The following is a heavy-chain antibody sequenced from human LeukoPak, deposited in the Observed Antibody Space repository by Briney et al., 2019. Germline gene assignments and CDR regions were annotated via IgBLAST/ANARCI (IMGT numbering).Heavy chain of an antibody. CDR2: ISSSGSTI. Sequence: GGSLRLSCAASGFTFSSYEMNWVRQAPGKGLEWVSYISSSGSTIYYADSVKGRFTISRDNSKNTLYLQMNSLRVEDTAVYYCGAGSGSYSHYYYYMDVWGKGTTVTIS. V-gene: IGHV3-48*03. J-gene: IGHJ6*03. CDR1: GFTFSSYE. CDR3: GAGSGSYSHYYYYMDV. D-gene: IGHD3-10*01.